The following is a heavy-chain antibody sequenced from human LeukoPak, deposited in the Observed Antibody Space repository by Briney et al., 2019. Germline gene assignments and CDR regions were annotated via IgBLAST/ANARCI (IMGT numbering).Heavy chain of an antibody. CDR3: ARDGHAYGRGSPHY. J-gene: IGHJ4*02. CDR2: ISSSGSTK. Sequence: GGSLRLSCAASGFIFSDYYMSWIRQAPGKGLEWVSYISSSGSTKYYADSVKGRFTISRDNAKNSYLQMNSLRAEDMAVYYCARDGHAYGRGSPHYWGQGTLVTVSS. D-gene: IGHD3-10*01. V-gene: IGHV3-11*01. CDR1: GFIFSDYY.